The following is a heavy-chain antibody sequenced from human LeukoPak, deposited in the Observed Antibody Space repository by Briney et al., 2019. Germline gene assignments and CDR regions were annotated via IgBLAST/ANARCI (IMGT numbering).Heavy chain of an antibody. J-gene: IGHJ5*02. CDR2: ISYSGST. CDR1: GGSISDCY. V-gene: IGHV4-59*01. Sequence: SETLSLTCTVSGGSISDCYWSWIRQPPGKGLEWIGYISYSGSTNYNPSLKRRVTISVDMSKNQFSLKLTSVTAADTALYYCARGQPHFDPWGQGTLVTVSS. CDR3: ARGQPHFDP.